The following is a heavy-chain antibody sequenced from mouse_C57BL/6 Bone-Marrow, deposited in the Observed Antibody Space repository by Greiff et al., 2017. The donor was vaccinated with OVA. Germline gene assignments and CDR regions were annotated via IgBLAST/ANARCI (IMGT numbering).Heavy chain of an antibody. J-gene: IGHJ2*01. CDR1: GYTFTSYW. Sequence: VQLQQPGAELVKPGASVKMSCKASGYTFTSYWITWVKQRPGQGLEWIGDIYPGSGSTNYNEKFKSKATLTEATSSSTAYMQLSSLTSEDSAVYYCASFPWDGVDYWGQGTTLTVSS. CDR2: IYPGSGST. CDR3: ASFPWDGVDY. V-gene: IGHV1-55*01. D-gene: IGHD4-1*01.